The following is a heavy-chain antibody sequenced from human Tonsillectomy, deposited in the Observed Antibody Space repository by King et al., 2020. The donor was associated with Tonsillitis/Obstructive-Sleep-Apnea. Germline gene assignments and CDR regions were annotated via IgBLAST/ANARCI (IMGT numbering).Heavy chain of an antibody. CDR3: AKSPALIVVVITLNFAY. CDR2: ISGSGCST. V-gene: IGHV3-23*04. D-gene: IGHD3-22*01. J-gene: IGHJ4*02. CDR1: GFTFSSYA. Sequence: VQLVQSGGGLVQPGGSLRLSCAASGFTFSSYAMSWVRQAPGKGLEWVAAISGSGCSTYYADSVKGRFTISRDNSKNTLYLQMNCLRAEDTAVYYCAKSPALIVVVITLNFAYWGQGTLVTVSS.